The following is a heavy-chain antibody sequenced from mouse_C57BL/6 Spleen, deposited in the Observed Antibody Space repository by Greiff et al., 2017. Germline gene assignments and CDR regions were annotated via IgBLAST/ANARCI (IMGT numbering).Heavy chain of an antibody. V-gene: IGHV1-52*01. CDR1: GHTFTSYW. Sequence: VQLQQPGAELVRPGSSVKLSCKASGHTFTSYWMHWVKQRPIQGLEWIGNIDPSDSETHYNQKFKDKATLTVDKSSSTAYMQLSSLTSEDSAVYYCARRGGDYDYPHYAMDYWGQGNSVTVSS. CDR3: ARRGGDYDYPHYAMDY. CDR2: IDPSDSET. D-gene: IGHD2-4*01. J-gene: IGHJ4*01.